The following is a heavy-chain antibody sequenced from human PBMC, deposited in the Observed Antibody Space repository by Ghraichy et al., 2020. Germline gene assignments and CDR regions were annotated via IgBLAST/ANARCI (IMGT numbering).Heavy chain of an antibody. J-gene: IGHJ3*02. Sequence: SVKVSCKASGGTFSSYAISWVRQAPGQGLEWMGGIIPIFGTANYAQKFQGRVTITADESTSTAYMELSSLRSEDTAVYYCARDSLEIGWPRAFDIWGQGTMVTVSS. D-gene: IGHD2/OR15-2a*01. CDR3: ARDSLEIGWPRAFDI. CDR2: IIPIFGTA. CDR1: GGTFSSYA. V-gene: IGHV1-69*13.